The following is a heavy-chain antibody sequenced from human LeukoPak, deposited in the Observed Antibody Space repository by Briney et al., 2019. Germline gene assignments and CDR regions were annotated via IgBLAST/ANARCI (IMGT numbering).Heavy chain of an antibody. CDR2: ISGSGGST. D-gene: IGHD1-26*01. V-gene: IGHV3-23*01. CDR1: GFTFSSYG. Sequence: GGSLRLSCAPSGFTFSSYGMSWVRQAPGKGLEWVSAISGSGGSTYYADSVKGRFTISRDNAKNSLYLQMNSLRAEDTAVYYCARGLVGATVPIHFDYWGQGTLVTVSS. CDR3: ARGLVGATVPIHFDY. J-gene: IGHJ4*02.